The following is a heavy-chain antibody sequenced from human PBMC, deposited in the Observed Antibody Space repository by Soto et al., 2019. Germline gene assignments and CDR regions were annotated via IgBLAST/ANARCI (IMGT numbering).Heavy chain of an antibody. CDR1: GFIFRSYS. CDR3: ARRVVIGYYFDY. CDR2: ISSSSRIT. V-gene: IGHV3-48*02. D-gene: IGHD3-3*01. Sequence: PGGSLRLSCAASGFIFRSYSLNWVRQVPGKGLEWLSYISSSSRITYYADSVKGRFTVSRDNAKNSLYLQMNSLRDEDTAVYYCARRVVIGYYFDYWGQGTLVTVSS. J-gene: IGHJ4*02.